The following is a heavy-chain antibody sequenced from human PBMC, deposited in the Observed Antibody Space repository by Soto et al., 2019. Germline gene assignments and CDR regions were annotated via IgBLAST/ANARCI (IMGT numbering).Heavy chain of an antibody. Sequence: ASVKVSCKASGYTFTSYGISWVRQAPGQGLEWMGWISAYNGNTNYAQKLQGRVTMTTDTSTSTAYMELRSLRSDDTAVYYCARGMYSSSSRGIAAAGPARDWGQGTLVTVSS. CDR2: ISAYNGNT. D-gene: IGHD6-13*01. V-gene: IGHV1-18*04. CDR1: GYTFTSYG. CDR3: ARGMYSSSSRGIAAAGPARD. J-gene: IGHJ4*02.